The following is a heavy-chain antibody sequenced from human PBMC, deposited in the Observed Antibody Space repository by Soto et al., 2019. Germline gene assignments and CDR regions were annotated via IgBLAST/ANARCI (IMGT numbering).Heavy chain of an antibody. D-gene: IGHD3-22*01. CDR2: IYYSGST. V-gene: IGHV4-59*08. Sequence: TSETLSLTCTVSGGSISSYYWSWIRQPPGKGLEWIGYIYYSGSTNYNPSLKSRVTISVDTSKNQFSLKLSSVTAADTAVYYCARSHLYYDSSGHPDYWGQGTLVTVS. CDR3: ARSHLYYDSSGHPDY. CDR1: GGSISSYY. J-gene: IGHJ4*02.